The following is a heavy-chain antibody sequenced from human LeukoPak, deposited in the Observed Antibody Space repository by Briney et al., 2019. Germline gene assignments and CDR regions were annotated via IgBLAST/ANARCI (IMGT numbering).Heavy chain of an antibody. CDR1: GYTFSDFY. CDR3: ARVRLADERAWAY. Sequence: ASVKVSCKASGYTFSDFYIHWVRQAPGQGLEYVGWITPKSGDTYSPQRFQGGVTMTRDASISTAYMELSSLRSDDTAVYSCARVRLADERAWAYWGQGTLVTVSS. J-gene: IGHJ4*02. CDR2: ITPKSGDT. D-gene: IGHD3-3*02. V-gene: IGHV1-2*02.